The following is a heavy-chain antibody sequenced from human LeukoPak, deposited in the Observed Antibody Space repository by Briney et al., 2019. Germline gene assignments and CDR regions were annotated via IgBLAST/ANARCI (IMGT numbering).Heavy chain of an antibody. D-gene: IGHD2/OR15-2a*01. CDR2: IIPIFGTA. V-gene: IGHV1-69*13. J-gene: IGHJ6*02. Sequence: ASVKVSCKASGGTFSIYAISWVRQAPGQGLEWMGGIIPIFGTANYAQKFQGRVTITADESTSTAYMELSSLRSEDTAVYYCARKDSNSEYYYYGMDVWGQGTTVTVSS. CDR1: GGTFSIYA. CDR3: ARKDSNSEYYYYGMDV.